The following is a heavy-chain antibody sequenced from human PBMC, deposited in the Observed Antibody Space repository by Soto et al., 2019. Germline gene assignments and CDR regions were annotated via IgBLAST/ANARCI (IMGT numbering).Heavy chain of an antibody. CDR2: IYYSGST. D-gene: IGHD3-16*02. CDR3: ARGSIYDYIWGGYRPDAFDI. CDR1: GGSISSGGYY. V-gene: IGHV4-31*03. J-gene: IGHJ3*02. Sequence: KPSETLSLTCTVSGGSISSGGYYWSWIRQHPGKGLEWIGYIYYSGSTYYNPSLKSRVTISVDTSKNQFSLKLSSVTAADTAVYYCARGSIYDYIWGGYRPDAFDIWGQGTMVTVSS.